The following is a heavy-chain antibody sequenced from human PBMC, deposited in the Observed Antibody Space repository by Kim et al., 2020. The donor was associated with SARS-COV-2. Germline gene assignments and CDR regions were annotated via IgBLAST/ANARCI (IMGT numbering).Heavy chain of an antibody. CDR1: GVTSNKSG. J-gene: IGHJ4*02. Sequence: ASVKVSCKTSGVTSNKSGFSWVRQAPGQGLEWMGWINTKKGDTNYALKFQDRVTMTTDSSTTAAYMELTSLKSDDTAVYYCVRGTWGDINDYWGQGTLVTVSS. CDR2: INTKKGDT. V-gene: IGHV1-18*01. CDR3: VRGTWGDINDY. D-gene: IGHD3-16*01.